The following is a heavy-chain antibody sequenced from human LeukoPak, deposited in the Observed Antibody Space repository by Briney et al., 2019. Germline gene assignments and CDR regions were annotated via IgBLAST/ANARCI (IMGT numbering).Heavy chain of an antibody. CDR3: ARGGQGLPFDY. V-gene: IGHV4-38-2*01. Sequence: SETLSHTCAVSSSSIITNHYWAWIRQPPGKGLQWIGNIYHSGITYYSPSLMSRVTMSVYTSKNQFSLKLSSVTAADTAVYYCARGGQGLPFDYWGQGRLVTVSS. CDR2: IYHSGIT. J-gene: IGHJ4*02. D-gene: IGHD6-19*01. CDR1: SSSIITNHY.